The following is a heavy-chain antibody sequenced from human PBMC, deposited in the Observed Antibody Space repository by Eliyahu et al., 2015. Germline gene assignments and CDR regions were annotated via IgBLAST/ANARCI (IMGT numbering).Heavy chain of an antibody. Sequence: EVQLVESGGGLVQPGGSLRLSCAASGFTFNTYWMHWVRQPPGKGLEWVPRIHGGGTSTTYADSVKGRFTISRDNARSTLYLQMTSLTAEDTAVYYCARGGPISFASSFDFWGQGTLVTVSS. CDR3: ARGGPISFASSFDF. V-gene: IGHV3-74*01. CDR1: GFTFNTYW. J-gene: IGHJ4*02. D-gene: IGHD3-16*01. CDR2: IHGGGTST.